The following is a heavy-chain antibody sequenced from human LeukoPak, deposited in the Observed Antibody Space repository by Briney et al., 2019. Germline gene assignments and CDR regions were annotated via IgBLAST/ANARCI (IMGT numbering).Heavy chain of an antibody. D-gene: IGHD6-13*01. CDR2: MNPNSGNT. CDR1: GYTFTCYD. J-gene: IGHJ4*02. CDR3: ARDSRGAAAGAYYFDY. Sequence: ASVKVSCKASGYTFTCYDINWVRQATGQGLEWMGWMNPNSGNTGYAQKFQGRVTMTRNTSISTAYMELSSLRSEDTAVYYCARDSRGAAAGAYYFDYWGQGTLVTVSS. V-gene: IGHV1-8*01.